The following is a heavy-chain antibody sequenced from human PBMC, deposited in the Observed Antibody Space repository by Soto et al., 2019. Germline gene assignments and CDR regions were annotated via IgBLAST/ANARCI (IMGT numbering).Heavy chain of an antibody. V-gene: IGHV4-4*07. CDR2: VYNSGNT. J-gene: IGHJ4*02. Sequence: QVQLQESGPGLVKPSETLSLTCTVSGGSMTGYFWSWIRQPAGKALEWIGHVYNSGNTDYNPSLASRITMAVDTSKRQFSLKVKSVTAADTAVYYCARTHWVSGTEYWGQGILVTASS. D-gene: IGHD6-19*01. CDR3: ARTHWVSGTEY. CDR1: GGSMTGYF.